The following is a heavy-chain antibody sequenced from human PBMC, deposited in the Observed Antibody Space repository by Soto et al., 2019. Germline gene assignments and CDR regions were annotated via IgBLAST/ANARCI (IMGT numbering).Heavy chain of an antibody. CDR2: ISNDGSGK. CDR3: ARESEDLTSNFDY. V-gene: IGHV3-30*03. J-gene: IGHJ4*02. Sequence: GGSLRLSCAASGFTFSSHGMHWVRQAPGKGLEWEAAISNDGSGKYYADSVKGRFTISRDNSKNTLYLQMNSLRAEDTAVYYCARESEDLTSNFDYWGQGTLVTVSS. CDR1: GFTFSSHG.